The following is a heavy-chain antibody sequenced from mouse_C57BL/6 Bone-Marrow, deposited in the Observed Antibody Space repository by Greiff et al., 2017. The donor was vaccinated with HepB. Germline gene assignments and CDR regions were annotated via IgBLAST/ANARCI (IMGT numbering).Heavy chain of an antibody. J-gene: IGHJ2*01. CDR2: IHPSDSDT. Sequence: QVQLKQPGAELVKPGASVKVSCKASGYTFTSYWMHWVKQRPGQGLEWIGRIHPSDSDTNYNQKFKGKATLTVDKSSSTAYMQLSSLTSEDSAVYYCAFYYGNPWNYFDYWGQGTTLTVSS. CDR3: AFYYGNPWNYFDY. V-gene: IGHV1-74*01. CDR1: GYTFTSYW. D-gene: IGHD2-1*01.